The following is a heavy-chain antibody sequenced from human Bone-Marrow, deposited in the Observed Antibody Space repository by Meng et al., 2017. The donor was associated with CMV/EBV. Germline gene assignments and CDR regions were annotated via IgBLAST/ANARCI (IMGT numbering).Heavy chain of an antibody. D-gene: IGHD6-19*01. Sequence: ASVKVSCKASGYTFTGYYMHWVRQAPGQGLEWMGWINPNSGVTNYAQKFQGRVTMTRDTSISTAYMELSSLRSDDTAVYYCARDLLQWLDPAYYYYGLDVWGQGTTVTVSS. CDR2: INPNSGVT. V-gene: IGHV1-2*02. CDR1: GYTFTGYY. CDR3: ARDLLQWLDPAYYYYGLDV. J-gene: IGHJ6*02.